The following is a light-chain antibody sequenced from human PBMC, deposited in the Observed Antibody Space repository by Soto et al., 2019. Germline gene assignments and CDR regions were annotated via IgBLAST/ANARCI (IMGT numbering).Light chain of an antibody. CDR3: QQSSCRLS. J-gene: IGKJ4*01. CDR2: GAS. Sequence: EIVMTQSPATLSVSPGERATLSCRASQSVSSNLDWYQQKPGQAPRLLIDGASTRATGIPARFSGSGSGTEFPLTISRLQYEDLAVYYCQQSSCRLSFGGGTKVEIK. CDR1: QSVSSN. V-gene: IGKV3-15*01.